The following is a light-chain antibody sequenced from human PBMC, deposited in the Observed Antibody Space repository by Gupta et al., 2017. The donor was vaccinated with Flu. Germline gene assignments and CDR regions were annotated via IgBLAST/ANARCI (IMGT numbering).Light chain of an antibody. J-gene: IGLJ2*01. V-gene: IGLV3-1*01. Sequence: SSELTQPPSVSVSPGKTGSITCSGDKLETKYVSWYQQKSGQSPVLVIFQDAKRPAGIPERFSASTSENTATLTISGTQALDEADYYCQAWDSSSGVVFGGGTKLTVL. CDR2: QDA. CDR1: KLETKY. CDR3: QAWDSSSGVV.